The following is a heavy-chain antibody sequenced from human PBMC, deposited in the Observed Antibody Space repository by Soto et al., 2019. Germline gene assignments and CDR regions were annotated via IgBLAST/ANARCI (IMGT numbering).Heavy chain of an antibody. J-gene: IGHJ4*02. D-gene: IGHD4-17*01. CDR1: GFTFSSYG. CDR3: ARDRPDYVIDY. CDR2: IWYDGSNK. V-gene: IGHV3-33*01. Sequence: GGSLRLSCAASGFTFSSYGMHWVHQAPGKGLEWVAVIWYDGSNKYYADSVKGRFTISRDNSKNTLYLQMNSLRAEDTAVYYCARDRPDYVIDYWGQGTLVTVSS.